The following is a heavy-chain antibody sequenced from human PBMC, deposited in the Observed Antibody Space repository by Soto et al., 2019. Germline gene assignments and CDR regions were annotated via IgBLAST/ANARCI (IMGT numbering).Heavy chain of an antibody. V-gene: IGHV4-39*01. Sequence: SETLSLTCTVSGGSISSSSYYWGWIRQPPGKGLEWIGSIYYSGSTYYNPSLKSRVTISVDTSKNQFSLKLSSVTAADTAVYYCARHSVTGTTPNYFDYWGQGTLVTVSS. CDR3: ARHSVTGTTPNYFDY. CDR1: GGSISSSSYY. J-gene: IGHJ4*02. D-gene: IGHD1-7*01. CDR2: IYYSGST.